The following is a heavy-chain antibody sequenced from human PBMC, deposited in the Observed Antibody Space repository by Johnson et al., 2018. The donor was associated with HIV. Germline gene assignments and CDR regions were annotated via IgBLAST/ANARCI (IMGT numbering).Heavy chain of an antibody. J-gene: IGHJ3*02. CDR2: ISGSGGST. CDR1: GFTFSSYA. CDR3: ARGLNCTNGVCYTWAFDI. V-gene: IGHV3-23*04. D-gene: IGHD2-8*01. Sequence: MQLVESGGGVVQPGRSLRLSCAASGFTFSSYAMHWVRQAPGKGLEWVSAISGSGGSTYYADSVKGRFTISRDNSKNTLYLQMNSLRAEDTAVYYCARGLNCTNGVCYTWAFDIWGQGTMVTVSS.